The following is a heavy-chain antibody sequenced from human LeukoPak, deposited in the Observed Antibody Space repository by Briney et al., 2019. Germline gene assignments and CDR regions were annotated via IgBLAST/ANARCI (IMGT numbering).Heavy chain of an antibody. CDR1: GGSISSSSYY. J-gene: IGHJ4*02. CDR3: ARHPSGSRLRFDY. CDR2: IYYSGST. V-gene: IGHV4-39*07. D-gene: IGHD1-26*01. Sequence: SETLSLTCTVSGGSISSSSYYWGWIRQPPGKGLEWIGSIYYSGSTNYNPSLKSRVTISVDTSKNQFSLKLSSVTAADTAVYYCARHPSGSRLRFDYWGQGTLVTVSS.